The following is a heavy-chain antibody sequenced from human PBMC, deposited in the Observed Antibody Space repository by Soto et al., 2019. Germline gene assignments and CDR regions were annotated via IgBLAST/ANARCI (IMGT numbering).Heavy chain of an antibody. CDR2: ISYDGSNK. D-gene: IGHD4-17*01. CDR1: GFTFSSYG. V-gene: IGHV3-30*18. Sequence: GGSLRLSCAASGFTFSSYGRHWFRQAPGKGLEWVAVISYDGSNKYYADSVKGRFTISRDNSKNTLYLQMNSLRAEDTAVYYCAKDKSGRDYGDPYGMDVWGQGTTVTVYS. J-gene: IGHJ6*02. CDR3: AKDKSGRDYGDPYGMDV.